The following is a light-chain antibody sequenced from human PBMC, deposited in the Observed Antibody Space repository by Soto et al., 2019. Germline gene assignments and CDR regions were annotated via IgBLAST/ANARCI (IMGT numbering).Light chain of an antibody. CDR1: SSDVGGYNY. CDR3: SSYTSSSTYV. CDR2: DVR. Sequence: QSVLTQPASVSWSPGQSITISCTGTSSDVGGYNYVSWYQQHPGKAPKLMIYDVRNRPSGVSNRFSGSKSGNTASLTISGLQAEDEADYYCSSYTSSSTYVFGTGTKVTVL. V-gene: IGLV2-14*01. J-gene: IGLJ1*01.